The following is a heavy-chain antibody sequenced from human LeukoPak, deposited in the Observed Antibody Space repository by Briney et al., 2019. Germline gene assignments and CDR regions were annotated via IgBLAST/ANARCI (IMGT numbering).Heavy chain of an antibody. CDR1: GFTFDDYP. V-gene: IGHV3-9*01. CDR3: AKDLAAAGTKDGMDV. J-gene: IGHJ6*01. Sequence: GRSLRLSCAASGFTFDDYPMHWVRQAPGKGLEWVSGISWNSGSIGYADSVKGRFTIPRDNAKNSLYLQMNSLRAEDTALYYCAKDLAAAGTKDGMDVWGQGTTVTVSS. CDR2: ISWNSGSI. D-gene: IGHD6-13*01.